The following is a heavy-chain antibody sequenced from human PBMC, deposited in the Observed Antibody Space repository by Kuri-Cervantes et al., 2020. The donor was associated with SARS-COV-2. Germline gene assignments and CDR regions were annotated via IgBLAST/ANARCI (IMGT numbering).Heavy chain of an antibody. CDR3: ARAPGYCSGGSCYSGGGY. CDR2: ISAYNGNT. J-gene: IGHJ4*02. Sequence: ASVKVSCKASGYTFTSYGISWVRQAPGQGLEWMGWISAYNGNTNYAQKLQGRVTMTTDTSTSTAYMELRSLRSDDTAGYYCARAPGYCSGGSCYSGGGYWGQGTLVTVSS. D-gene: IGHD2-15*01. V-gene: IGHV1-18*01. CDR1: GYTFTSYG.